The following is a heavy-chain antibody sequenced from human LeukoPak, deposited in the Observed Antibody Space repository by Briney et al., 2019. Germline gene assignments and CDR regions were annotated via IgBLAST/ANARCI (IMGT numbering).Heavy chain of an antibody. CDR1: GFTFSTSA. J-gene: IGHJ1*01. CDR3: AADPNYYALLSGYQTWKH. V-gene: IGHV1-58*02. CDR2: IVVGSGET. Sequence: SVKVSCKTSGFTFSTSAIQWVRQARGQRLEWIGWIVVGSGETVYARKFHERVTITRDMSTNTACLELNTLTFEDTAVYYCAADPNYYALLSGYQTWKHWGLGTLVTVSS. D-gene: IGHD3-9*01.